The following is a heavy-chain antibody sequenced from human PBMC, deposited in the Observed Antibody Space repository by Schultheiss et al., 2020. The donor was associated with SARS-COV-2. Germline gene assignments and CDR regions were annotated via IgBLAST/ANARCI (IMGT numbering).Heavy chain of an antibody. Sequence: SETLSLTCTVSGFSFISDFYWAWLRQTPGKGLEWIGNFHHDGRIYYSSSLRGRVTLSLDRSSNLSLKLNSATAADTAVYYCARGPPSWAGNTAFFQHWGQGTLVTVSS. V-gene: IGHV4-38-2*02. J-gene: IGHJ1*01. CDR3: ARGPPSWAGNTAFFQH. CDR1: GFSFISDFY. D-gene: IGHD5-18*01. CDR2: FHHDGRI.